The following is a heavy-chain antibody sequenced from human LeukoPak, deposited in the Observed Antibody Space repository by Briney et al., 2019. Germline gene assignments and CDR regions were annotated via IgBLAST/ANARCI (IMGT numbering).Heavy chain of an antibody. Sequence: PGQSLRLSCAASGFTFSDYNMHWVSHAPGEWLEWVAVISYDGSNKDYADSVKGRFTIARDSSKNTVYLQMNSLRAEDMAVYYCAKDDYGMDVWGQGTTVTVS. J-gene: IGHJ6*02. CDR3: AKDDYGMDV. CDR1: GFTFSDYN. V-gene: IGHV3-30*18. CDR2: ISYDGSNK.